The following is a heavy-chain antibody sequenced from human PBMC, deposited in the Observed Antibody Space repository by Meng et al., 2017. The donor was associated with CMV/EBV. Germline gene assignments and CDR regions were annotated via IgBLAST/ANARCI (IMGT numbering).Heavy chain of an antibody. CDR3: ARDKIQLWPTVGYFDY. CDR2: TNPSVGST. Sequence: VESGAEVKKPGASVKVSCKASGYTFTSYYMHWVRQAPGQGLEWMGITNPSVGSTSYAQKFQGRVTMTRDTSTSTVYMELSSLRSEDTAVYYCARDKIQLWPTVGYFDYWGQGTLVTVSS. D-gene: IGHD5-18*01. V-gene: IGHV1-46*01. J-gene: IGHJ4*02. CDR1: GYTFTSYY.